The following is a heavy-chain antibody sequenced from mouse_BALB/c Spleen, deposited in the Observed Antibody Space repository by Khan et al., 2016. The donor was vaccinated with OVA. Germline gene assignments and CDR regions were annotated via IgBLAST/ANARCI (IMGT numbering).Heavy chain of an antibody. CDR2: INPRSGYT. J-gene: IGHJ4*01. CDR3: ARRTTGYTMDY. D-gene: IGHD2-14*01. V-gene: IGHV1-4*01. CDR1: GYTFTSNT. Sequence: QVQLQQSGAELARPGASVRMSCKASGYTFTSNTMHWVKQRPGQGLEWIGYINPRSGYTYYNQNFKDKATLTADKSSSTAYMQLSSLTSDDSAVSYWARRTTGYTMDYWGQGTSVTVSS.